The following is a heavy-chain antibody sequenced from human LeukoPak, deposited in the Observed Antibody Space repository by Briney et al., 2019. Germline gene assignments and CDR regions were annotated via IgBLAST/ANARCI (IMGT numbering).Heavy chain of an antibody. CDR3: ARHALPYCSNGICYDKNWFDP. D-gene: IGHD2-8*01. CDR2: IYSNGST. V-gene: IGHV4-4*09. Sequence: SETLSLTCTVSGGSISTYYWSWIRQPPGKGLEWVGDIYSNGSTNYNPSLERRGSISVDTSKNQFSLKLSSVTAADTAVYFCARHALPYCSNGICYDKNWFDPWGQGTLVTVSS. CDR1: GGSISTYY. J-gene: IGHJ5*02.